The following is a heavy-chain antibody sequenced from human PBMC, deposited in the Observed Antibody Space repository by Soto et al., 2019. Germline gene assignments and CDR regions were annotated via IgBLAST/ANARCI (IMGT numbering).Heavy chain of an antibody. CDR1: GGTFSRYV. J-gene: IGHJ6*02. V-gene: IGHV1-69*06. CDR2: IIPIFDTA. CDR3: ATGRIVVVEVTTTGQYYYGMDV. D-gene: IGHD2-15*01. Sequence: VQLVQSGAEVKKPASSVKVSCTASGGTFSRYVISWVRQAPGQGLEWMGGIIPIFDTANYAQKFQGRVTITADKSTSTAYMELSSLRSEDTAVYYCATGRIVVVEVTTTGQYYYGMDVWGQGTTVTVSS.